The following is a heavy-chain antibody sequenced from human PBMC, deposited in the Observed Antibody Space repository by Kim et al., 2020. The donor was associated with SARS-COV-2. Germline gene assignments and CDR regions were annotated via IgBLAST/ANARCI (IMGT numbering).Heavy chain of an antibody. Sequence: KRRVTISVATSKNQFSLKLSSVTAADTAVYYCARENYYDSSGYLSELFDYWGQGTLVTVSS. D-gene: IGHD3-22*01. V-gene: IGHV4-59*01. CDR3: ARENYYDSSGYLSELFDY. J-gene: IGHJ4*02.